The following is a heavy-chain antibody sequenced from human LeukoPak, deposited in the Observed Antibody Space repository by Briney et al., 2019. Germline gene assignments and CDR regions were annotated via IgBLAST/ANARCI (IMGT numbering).Heavy chain of an antibody. CDR2: IIPIFGTA. D-gene: IGHD6-19*01. CDR3: ARDGRAVASGLMDV. V-gene: IGHV1-69*13. CDR1: GGTFSSYA. J-gene: IGHJ6*02. Sequence: SVKVSCKASGGTFSSYAISWVRQAPGQGLEWMGGIIPIFGTANYAQKFQGRVTITADESTTTAYMELSSLRSEDTAVYYCARDGRAVASGLMDVWGQGTTVTVSS.